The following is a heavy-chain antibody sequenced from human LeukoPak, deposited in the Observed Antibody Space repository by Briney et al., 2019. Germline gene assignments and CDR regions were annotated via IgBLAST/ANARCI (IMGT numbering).Heavy chain of an antibody. J-gene: IGHJ2*01. CDR2: IYYSGST. Sequence: SETLSLTCTVSGGSISSYYWSWIRQPPGKGLEWIGYIYYSGSTNYNPSLKSRVTISVDTSKNQFSLKLTSVTAADTAVYYCARDGQVIVQKTIEWYFDLWGRGTLVIVSS. V-gene: IGHV4-59*12. CDR3: ARDGQVIVQKTIEWYFDL. CDR1: GGSISSYY. D-gene: IGHD3-16*02.